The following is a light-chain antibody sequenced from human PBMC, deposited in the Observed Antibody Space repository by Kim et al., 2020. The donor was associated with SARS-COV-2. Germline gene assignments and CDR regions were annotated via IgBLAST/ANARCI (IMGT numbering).Light chain of an antibody. J-gene: IGKJ2*01. CDR2: GAS. Sequence: SPAEGATLSCRASQSVSSSYLAWYQQKPGQAPRLLIYGASSRATGIPDRFSGSGSGTDFTLTISRLEPEDFAVYYCQQYGSSPMYTFGQGTKLEI. CDR3: QQYGSSPMYT. V-gene: IGKV3-20*01. CDR1: QSVSSSY.